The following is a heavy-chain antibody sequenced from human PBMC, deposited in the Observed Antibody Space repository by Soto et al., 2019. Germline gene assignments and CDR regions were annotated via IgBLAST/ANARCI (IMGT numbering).Heavy chain of an antibody. CDR3: ARESSHGLGYCSGGSCYSGY. CDR2: IYSGGST. D-gene: IGHD2-15*01. J-gene: IGHJ4*02. V-gene: IGHV3-66*01. Sequence: GGSLRLSCAASGFTVSSNYMSWVRQAPGKGLEWVSVIYSGGSTYYADSVKGRFTISRDNSKNTLYLQMNSLRAEDTAVYYCARESSHGLGYCSGGSCYSGYWGQGTLVTVSS. CDR1: GFTVSSNY.